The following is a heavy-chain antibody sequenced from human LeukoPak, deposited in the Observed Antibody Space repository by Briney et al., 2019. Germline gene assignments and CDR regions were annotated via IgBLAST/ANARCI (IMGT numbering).Heavy chain of an antibody. CDR2: ISWNSGSI. V-gene: IGHV3-9*01. D-gene: IGHD3-22*01. J-gene: IGHJ4*02. CDR3: AKDPRPDYYDSSGLDY. CDR1: GFTFDDYA. Sequence: GGSLRLSCAASGFTFDDYAMHWVRQAPGKGLEWVSGISWNSGSIGYADSVKGRFTISSDNAKNSLYLQMNSLRAEDTALYYCAKDPRPDYYDSSGLDYWGQGTLVTVSS.